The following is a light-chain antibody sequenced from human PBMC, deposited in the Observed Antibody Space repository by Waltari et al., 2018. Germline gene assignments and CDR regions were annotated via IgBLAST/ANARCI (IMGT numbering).Light chain of an antibody. Sequence: EIVLTQSPGTLSLSPGERATLSCRASQTIWGSLAWYQQQPGQSTRLLIYGASSRAAGSPDRFSGSGSGTDFSLTISRLEPEDFAVYYCQHYVRLPVTFGRGTKVEIK. CDR3: QHYVRLPVT. V-gene: IGKV3-20*01. CDR1: QTIWGS. J-gene: IGKJ1*01. CDR2: GAS.